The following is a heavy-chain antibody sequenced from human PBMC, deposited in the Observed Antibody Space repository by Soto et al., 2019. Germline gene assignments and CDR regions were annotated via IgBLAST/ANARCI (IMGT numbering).Heavy chain of an antibody. J-gene: IGHJ4*02. CDR1: GRSFSYDY. Sequence: SETLSLTCAVYGRSFSYDYWTWIRQSPGEGLEWIGEINHSGSTNYNPSLKSRVTISVDTSKNQFSLKLSSVTAADTAVYYCAETLYGSGSYQYYWGQGTLVTVSS. CDR2: INHSGST. CDR3: AETLYGSGSYQYY. V-gene: IGHV4-34*01. D-gene: IGHD3-10*01.